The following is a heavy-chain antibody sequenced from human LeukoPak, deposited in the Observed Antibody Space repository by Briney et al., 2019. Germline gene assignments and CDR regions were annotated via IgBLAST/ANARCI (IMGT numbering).Heavy chain of an antibody. CDR3: AKNFWSDKYYYYYMDV. CDR1: GFTFSSYA. CDR2: IIRDGTT. J-gene: IGHJ6*03. Sequence: GGSLRLSCAASGFTFSSYAMSWVRQAPGKGLEWDSGIIRDGTTYYADSVKGRFTISRDNSKNTLYLQMNSLRAEDTAVFYCAKNFWSDKYYYYYMDVWGKGTTVTVSS. D-gene: IGHD3-3*01. V-gene: IGHV3-23*01.